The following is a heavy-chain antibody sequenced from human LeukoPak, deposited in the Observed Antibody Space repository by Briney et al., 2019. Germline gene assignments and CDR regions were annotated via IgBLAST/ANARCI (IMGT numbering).Heavy chain of an antibody. Sequence: SETLSLTCRVSGASINSGSNYWGWIRQPPGKTLEWIGSIYSSGSTYYNPSLKSRVIIIIDTPKNHFSLTLSSVTAADTAVYYCARVGSSWYKTMTYYFDYWGQGTLVTVSS. CDR3: ARVGSSWYKTMTYYFDY. CDR1: GASINSGSNY. J-gene: IGHJ4*02. D-gene: IGHD6-13*01. V-gene: IGHV4-39*07. CDR2: IYSSGST.